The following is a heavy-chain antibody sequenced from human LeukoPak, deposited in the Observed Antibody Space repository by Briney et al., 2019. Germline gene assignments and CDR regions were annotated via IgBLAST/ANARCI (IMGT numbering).Heavy chain of an antibody. CDR2: IIPIFGTA. Sequence: GSSVKVSCKASGCTFSSYAISWVRQAPGQGLEWMGGIIPIFGTANYAQKFQGRVTITTDESTSTAYMELSSLRSEDTAVYYCAHYNYDFWSGHSYYFDYWGQGTLVTVSS. J-gene: IGHJ4*02. D-gene: IGHD3-3*01. CDR1: GCTFSSYA. CDR3: AHYNYDFWSGHSYYFDY. V-gene: IGHV1-69*05.